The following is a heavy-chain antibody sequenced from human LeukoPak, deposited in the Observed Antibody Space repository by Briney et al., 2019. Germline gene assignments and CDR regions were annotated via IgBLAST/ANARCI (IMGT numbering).Heavy chain of an antibody. V-gene: IGHV3-11*01. J-gene: IGHJ4*02. CDR2: MSSSGSTI. CDR3: ANLAVYSSKPGGY. CDR1: GFTFSDYY. D-gene: IGHD6-13*01. Sequence: PGGSLRLSCAASGFTFSDYYMSWIRQAPGKGLEWVSYMSSSGSTIYYADSVKGRFTISRDNAKNTLYLQMNSLRAEDTAVYYCANLAVYSSKPGGYWGQGTLVTVSS.